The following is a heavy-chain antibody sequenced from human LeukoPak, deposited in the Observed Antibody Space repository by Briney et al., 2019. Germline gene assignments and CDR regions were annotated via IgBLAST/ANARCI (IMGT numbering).Heavy chain of an antibody. CDR3: APRWILPASGAFDI. D-gene: IGHD1-1*01. Sequence: GGSLRLSCAASGFTFSSYSMNWVRQAPGKGLEWVSSISGSSSYIYYADSAKGRFTISRDNSKNTLYLQMNSLRAEDTAVYYCAPRWILPASGAFDIWGQGTMVTVSS. J-gene: IGHJ3*02. CDR1: GFTFSSYS. CDR2: ISGSSSYI. V-gene: IGHV3-21*04.